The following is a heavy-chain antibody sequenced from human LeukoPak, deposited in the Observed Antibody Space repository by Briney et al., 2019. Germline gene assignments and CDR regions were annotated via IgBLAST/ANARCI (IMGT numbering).Heavy chain of an antibody. CDR2: ISSSSSYI. Sequence: GGSLRLSCAASGFTFTTYSMNWVRQAPGKGLEWVSSISSSSSYIYYADSVKGRFTISRDNAKNSLYLQMNSLTAEDTALYYCARDSYDSSGYPSFGYWGQGTLVTVPS. CDR3: ARDSYDSSGYPSFGY. D-gene: IGHD3-22*01. V-gene: IGHV3-21*01. CDR1: GFTFTTYS. J-gene: IGHJ4*02.